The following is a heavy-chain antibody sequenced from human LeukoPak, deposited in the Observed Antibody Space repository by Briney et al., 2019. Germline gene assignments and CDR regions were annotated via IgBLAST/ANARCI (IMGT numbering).Heavy chain of an antibody. CDR2: IYYSGST. J-gene: IGHJ3*02. Sequence: SETLSLTCTVSGGSISSGGYYWSWIRQHPGKGLEWIGYIYYSGSTYYNPSLKSRVTISVDTSKNQFSLKLSSVTAADTAVYYCAREQLIYPFNAFDIWGQGTMVTVSS. V-gene: IGHV4-31*03. CDR1: GGSISSGGYY. D-gene: IGHD2-2*02. CDR3: AREQLIYPFNAFDI.